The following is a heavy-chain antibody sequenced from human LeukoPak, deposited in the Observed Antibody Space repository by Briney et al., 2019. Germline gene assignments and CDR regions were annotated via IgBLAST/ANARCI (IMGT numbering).Heavy chain of an antibody. CDR3: ARGYDLYDSSAPSDY. D-gene: IGHD3-22*01. Sequence: GRSLRLSCAASGFTFSSYAMHWVRQAPGKGLEWVAVISYDGSNKYYADSVKGRFTISRDNSKNTLYLQMNSLRAEDTAVYYCARGYDLYDSSAPSDYWGQGTLVTVSS. CDR2: ISYDGSNK. J-gene: IGHJ4*02. V-gene: IGHV3-30-3*01. CDR1: GFTFSSYA.